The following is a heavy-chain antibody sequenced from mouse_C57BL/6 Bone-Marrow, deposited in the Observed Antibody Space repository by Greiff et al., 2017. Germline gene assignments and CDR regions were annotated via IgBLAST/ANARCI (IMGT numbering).Heavy chain of an antibody. J-gene: IGHJ3*01. Sequence: QVQLKQSGAELARPGASVKLSCKASGYTFTSYGISWVKQRTGQGLEWIGEIYPRSGNTYYNEKFKGKATLTADKSSSTAYMELRSLTSEDSAVYFCARLRGNLASWFAYWGQGTLVTVSA. D-gene: IGHD2-1*01. CDR1: GYTFTSYG. V-gene: IGHV1-81*01. CDR3: ARLRGNLASWFAY. CDR2: IYPRSGNT.